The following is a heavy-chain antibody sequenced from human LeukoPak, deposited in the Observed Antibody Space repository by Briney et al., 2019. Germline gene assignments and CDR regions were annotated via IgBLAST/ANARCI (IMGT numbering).Heavy chain of an antibody. CDR2: ISGSGGST. D-gene: IGHD1-26*01. J-gene: IGHJ6*02. Sequence: GGSLRLSCAASGFTFSSYAMSWVRQAPGKGLEWVSAISGSGGSTYYADSVKGRFTISRDNSKNTLYLQMNSLRAEDTAVYYCAKDPRNSGSYFGYYYGMDVWGQGTTVTVSS. CDR1: GFTFSSYA. V-gene: IGHV3-23*01. CDR3: AKDPRNSGSYFGYYYGMDV.